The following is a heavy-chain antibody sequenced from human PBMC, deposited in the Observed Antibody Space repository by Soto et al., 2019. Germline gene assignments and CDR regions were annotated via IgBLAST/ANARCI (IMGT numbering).Heavy chain of an antibody. Sequence: PGGSLRLSCAASGFTFSSYAMSWVRQAPGKGLEWVSAISGSGGSTYYADSVKGRFTISRDNSKNTLYLQMNSLRAEDTAVYYRAKTPYYYDSSGYPSWGQGTLVTVSS. D-gene: IGHD3-22*01. CDR3: AKTPYYYDSSGYPS. V-gene: IGHV3-23*01. J-gene: IGHJ5*02. CDR2: ISGSGGST. CDR1: GFTFSSYA.